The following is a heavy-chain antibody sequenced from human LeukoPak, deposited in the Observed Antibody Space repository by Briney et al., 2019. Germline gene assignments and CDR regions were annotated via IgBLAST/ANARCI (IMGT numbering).Heavy chain of an antibody. CDR2: ISSSSSTI. CDR1: GFSFGSYS. Sequence: GGSLRLSCAASGFSFGSYSMNWVRQAPGKGLEWVSYISSSSSTIYYADSVKGRFTISRDNAKNSLYLQMNSLRADDTAVYYCATDAPSPYTTSYFYYYAMDVWGQGTTVTVSS. D-gene: IGHD2-2*02. V-gene: IGHV3-48*04. J-gene: IGHJ6*02. CDR3: ATDAPSPYTTSYFYYYAMDV.